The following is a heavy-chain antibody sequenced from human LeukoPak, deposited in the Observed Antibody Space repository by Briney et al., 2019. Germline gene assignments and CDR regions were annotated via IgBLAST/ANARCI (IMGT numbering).Heavy chain of an antibody. CDR2: ISSGSSTI. V-gene: IGHV3-48*01. CDR3: AKAVAGTQPFDY. Sequence: PGGSLRLSCTASGFNVSNYNMNWVRQAPGKGLEWVSYISSGSSTIYYADSVKGRFTISRDNAKHSLYLQMNSLRAEDTAVYYCAKAVAGTQPFDYWGQGTLVTVSS. J-gene: IGHJ4*02. D-gene: IGHD6-19*01. CDR1: GFNVSNYN.